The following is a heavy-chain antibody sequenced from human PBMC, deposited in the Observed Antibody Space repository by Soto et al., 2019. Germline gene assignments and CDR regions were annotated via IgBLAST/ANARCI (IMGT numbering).Heavy chain of an antibody. J-gene: IGHJ2*01. D-gene: IGHD3-22*01. V-gene: IGHV1-46*01. CDR2: INPSGGST. CDR3: ARADYYDSSGYYYDLYWYFDL. CDR1: GYTFTMYY. Sequence: ASVKVSCKASGYTFTMYYMHCVRQAPLQWRDGMGIINPSGGSTSYAQKFQGRVTMTRDTSTSTVYMELSSLRSEDTAVYYCARADYYDSSGYYYDLYWYFDLWGRGTLVTVSS.